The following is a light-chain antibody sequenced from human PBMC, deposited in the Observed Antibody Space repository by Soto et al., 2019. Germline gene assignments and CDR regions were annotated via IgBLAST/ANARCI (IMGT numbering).Light chain of an antibody. J-gene: IGLJ1*01. CDR3: CSYAGSYTLYV. CDR1: SSDVGGYNY. CDR2: DVS. V-gene: IGLV2-11*01. Sequence: QSVLTQPRSVSGSPGQSVTISCTGTSSDVGGYNYVSWYQQHPGKAPKLMIYDVSKRPSGVPDRFSGSKSGNTASLTISGLQADDEADYYRCSYAGSYTLYVFGTGTKLTVL.